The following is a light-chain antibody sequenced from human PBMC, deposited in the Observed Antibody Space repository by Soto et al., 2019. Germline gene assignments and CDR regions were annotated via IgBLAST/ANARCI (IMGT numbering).Light chain of an antibody. CDR1: QSVSSY. V-gene: IGKV3-11*01. CDR3: QQRSNLPPYT. J-gene: IGKJ2*01. Sequence: EIVLTQSPATLSLSPEERATLSCRASQSVSSYLAWYQQKPGQAPRLLIYDASNRATGIPARFSGSGSGTDFTLTISSLEPEDFAVYYCQQRSNLPPYTFGQGTKLEIK. CDR2: DAS.